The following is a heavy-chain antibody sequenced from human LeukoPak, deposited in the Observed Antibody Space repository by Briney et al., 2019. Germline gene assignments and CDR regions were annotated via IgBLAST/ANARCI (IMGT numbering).Heavy chain of an antibody. J-gene: IGHJ4*02. CDR3: AAEGSLYYYDF. CDR2: ISYDGSNA. D-gene: IGHD2-8*01. CDR1: GFIFNGYS. Sequence: GGSLRLSCAASGFIFNGYSMHWIRQAPGKGLEWVAVISYDGSNAYYEDSVKGRFTISRDNSKYTVDLRMNSLRPEDTAVYYCAAEGSLYYYDFWGKGTLVTVSS. V-gene: IGHV3-30*03.